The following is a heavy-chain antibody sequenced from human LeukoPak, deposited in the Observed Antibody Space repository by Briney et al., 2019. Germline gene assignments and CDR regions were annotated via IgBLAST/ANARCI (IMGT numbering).Heavy chain of an antibody. Sequence: GSLRLSCAASGFTFSDRYMDWVRQAPGKGLEWVGRSRNKANSYTTEYAASVKGRFTASRDDSNNSLYLQMNSLKTEDTAVYYCASSPAGRYTFEYWGQGTLVTVSS. CDR2: SRNKANSYTT. J-gene: IGHJ4*02. V-gene: IGHV3-72*01. D-gene: IGHD1-26*01. CDR3: ASSPAGRYTFEY. CDR1: GFTFSDRY.